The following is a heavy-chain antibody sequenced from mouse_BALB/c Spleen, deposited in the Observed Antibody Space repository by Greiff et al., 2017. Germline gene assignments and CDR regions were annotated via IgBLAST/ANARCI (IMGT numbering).Heavy chain of an antibody. CDR2: IYPGDGDT. CDR3: ARSDGNCGYAMDY. Sequence: VKLMESGAELARPGASVKLSCKASGYTFTSYWMQWVKQRPGQGLEWIGAIYPGDGDTRYTQKFKGKATLTADKSSSTAYMQLSSLASEDSAVYYCARSDGNCGYAMDYWGQGTSVTVSS. CDR1: GYTFTSYW. J-gene: IGHJ4*01. D-gene: IGHD2-1*01. V-gene: IGHV1-87*01.